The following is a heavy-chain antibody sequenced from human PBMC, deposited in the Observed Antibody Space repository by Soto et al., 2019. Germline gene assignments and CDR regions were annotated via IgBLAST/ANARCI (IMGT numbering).Heavy chain of an antibody. CDR2: INHSGST. V-gene: IGHV4-34*01. Sequence: QVQLQQWGAGLLKPSETLSLTCAVYGGSFSGYYWSWIRQPPGKGLEWIGEINHSGSTNYNPSLKSRVTISVDTSKNQFSLKLSSVTAADTAVYYCARGLRGSTSTGPDPWGQGTLVTVSS. CDR3: ARGLRGSTSTGPDP. CDR1: GGSFSGYY. D-gene: IGHD2-2*01. J-gene: IGHJ5*02.